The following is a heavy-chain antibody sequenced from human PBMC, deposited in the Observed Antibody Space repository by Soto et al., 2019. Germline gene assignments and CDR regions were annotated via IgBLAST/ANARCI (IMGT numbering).Heavy chain of an antibody. Sequence: GGSLRLSCAVFGFTLSDHYMDWVRQAPGKGLEWVGHTRNKANSYTTQYAAAVKGRFTISRDDSKNSLYMQMNSLKTEDTAVYYCVSHSSRSYFDYWGQGTLVTVSS. V-gene: IGHV3-72*01. CDR3: VSHSSRSYFDY. J-gene: IGHJ4*02. CDR1: GFTLSDHY. D-gene: IGHD6-13*01. CDR2: TRNKANSYTT.